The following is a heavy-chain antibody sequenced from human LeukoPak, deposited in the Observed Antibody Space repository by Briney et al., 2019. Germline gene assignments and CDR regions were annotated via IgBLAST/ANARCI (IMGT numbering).Heavy chain of an antibody. CDR3: ARDTRRFDP. J-gene: IGHJ5*02. CDR1: GGSISSYY. CDR2: IYYSGST. V-gene: IGHV4-59*01. Sequence: SETLSLTCTVSGGSISSYYWSWIRQPPGKGLEWIGYIYYSGSTNYNPSLKSRVTISVDTSKNQFSLKLSSVTAADTAVYYCARDTRRFDPWGQGTLVTVSS.